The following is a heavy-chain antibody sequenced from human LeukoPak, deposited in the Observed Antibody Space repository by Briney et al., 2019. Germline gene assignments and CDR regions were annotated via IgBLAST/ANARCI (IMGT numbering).Heavy chain of an antibody. CDR3: AKGGYSYGSTWAFDY. D-gene: IGHD5-18*01. CDR1: GFTFSSYG. Sequence: GGTLRLSCAASGFTFSSYGMSWVRQAPGKGLEWVSAISGSGGSTYYADSVKGRFTISRDNSKNTLYLQMNSPRAEDTAVYYCAKGGYSYGSTWAFDYWGQGTLVTVSS. CDR2: ISGSGGST. V-gene: IGHV3-23*01. J-gene: IGHJ4*02.